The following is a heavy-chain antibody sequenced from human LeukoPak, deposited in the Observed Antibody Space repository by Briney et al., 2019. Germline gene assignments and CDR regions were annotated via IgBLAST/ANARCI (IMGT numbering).Heavy chain of an antibody. J-gene: IGHJ4*02. Sequence: PGGSLRLSCAASGFIFSSYAMHWVRQAPGKGLEWVAVISYDGSNKYYADSVKGRFTISRDNSKNTLYLQMNSLRAEDTAVYYCARDRGNTLDYWGQGTLVTVSS. CDR3: ARDRGNTLDY. CDR2: ISYDGSNK. V-gene: IGHV3-30-3*01. D-gene: IGHD2/OR15-2a*01. CDR1: GFIFSSYA.